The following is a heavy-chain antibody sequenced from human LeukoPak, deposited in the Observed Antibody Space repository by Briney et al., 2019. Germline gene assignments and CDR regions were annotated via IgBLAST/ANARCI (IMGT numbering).Heavy chain of an antibody. J-gene: IGHJ6*02. CDR3: ARDQGLTAPPPYGLDV. Sequence: SVKVSCKASGGSFSSYSFSWVRQAPGQGLEWMGRIIPVLNITTYAQRFQGRVTITADTSTSTVYMELSSLRSEETAVYYCARDQGLTAPPPYGLDVWGQGTTVIVSS. V-gene: IGHV1-69*04. D-gene: IGHD5-18*01. CDR1: GGSFSSYS. CDR2: IIPVLNIT.